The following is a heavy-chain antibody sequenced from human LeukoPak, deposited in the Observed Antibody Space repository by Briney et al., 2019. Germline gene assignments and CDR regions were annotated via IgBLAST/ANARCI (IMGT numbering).Heavy chain of an antibody. Sequence: SVKVSCKASGGTFSSYAISWVRQAPGHGLEWIGKITPVIETAKYAQTFQGRVSIYTDKDTTTVYMDLSGLRPDDTADYYCARVNLRGSNYNWFDPWGQGTRVIVSS. J-gene: IGHJ5*02. CDR1: GGTFSSYA. D-gene: IGHD3-10*01. CDR2: ITPVIETA. CDR3: ARVNLRGSNYNWFDP. V-gene: IGHV1-69*04.